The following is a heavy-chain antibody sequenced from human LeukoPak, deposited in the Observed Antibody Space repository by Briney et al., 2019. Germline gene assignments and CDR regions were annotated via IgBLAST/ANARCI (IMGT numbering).Heavy chain of an antibody. CDR2: ISSSSSYI. D-gene: IGHD3-22*01. CDR3: ARDRPPDSSGYSD. CDR1: KFTFSTYT. V-gene: IGHV3-21*01. Sequence: GRSLRLSCAASKFTFSTYTMHWVRQAPGKGLEWVSSISSSSSYIYYADSVKGRFTISRDNAKNSLYLQMNSLRAEDTAVYYCARDRPPDSSGYSDWGQGTLVTVSS. J-gene: IGHJ4*02.